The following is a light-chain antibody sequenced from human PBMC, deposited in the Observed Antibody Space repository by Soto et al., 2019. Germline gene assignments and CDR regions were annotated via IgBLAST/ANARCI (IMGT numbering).Light chain of an antibody. CDR3: QQYNSYSRT. CDR2: GAS. Sequence: DIQMTQPPSTLSASVGDRVTITCRASQSISSWLAWYQQRPGKAPNLLMYGASTLESGVPSRFSGSGSGTEFTLTIRSLQPDDFATYYCQQYNSYSRTFGRGTKVDIK. V-gene: IGKV1-5*01. J-gene: IGKJ1*01. CDR1: QSISSW.